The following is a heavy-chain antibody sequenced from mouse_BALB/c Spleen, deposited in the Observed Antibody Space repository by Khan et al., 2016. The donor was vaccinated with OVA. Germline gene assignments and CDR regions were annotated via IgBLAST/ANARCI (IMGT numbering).Heavy chain of an antibody. Sequence: QVQLMESGPGLVQPSQSLSITCTASGFSLTTYGVHWVRQSPGKGLEWLGVIWSGGGTDYNSAFISRLSINTDNSSSHASFKMINLQADDTAMNYCAINSYVYGFTYWGQGTLVTVSA. CDR1: GFSLTTYG. J-gene: IGHJ3*01. D-gene: IGHD1-2*01. V-gene: IGHV2-4-1*01. CDR3: AINSYVYGFTY. CDR2: IWSGGGT.